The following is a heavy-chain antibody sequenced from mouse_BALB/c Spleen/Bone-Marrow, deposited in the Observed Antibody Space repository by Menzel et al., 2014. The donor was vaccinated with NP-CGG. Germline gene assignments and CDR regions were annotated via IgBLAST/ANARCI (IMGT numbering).Heavy chain of an antibody. CDR2: ITNGGTYT. CDR1: GFTFSSYG. J-gene: IGHJ3*01. V-gene: IGHV5-6*01. D-gene: IGHD4-1*02. CDR3: GHNWESAY. Sequence: EVQLQESGGDLVKPGGSLKLSCAASGFTFSSYGMSWVRQTPDKRLEWVATITNGGTYTYYPDSVKGRLTISRDNTKNLQSMQMSTVESEDKDRYRCGHNWESAYWGQGTLVTVSA.